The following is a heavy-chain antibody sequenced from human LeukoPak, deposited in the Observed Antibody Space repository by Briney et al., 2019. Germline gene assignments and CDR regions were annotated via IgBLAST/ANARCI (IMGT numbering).Heavy chain of an antibody. CDR3: ARIPGGYCSSTSCYPDY. J-gene: IGHJ4*02. CDR1: GYSFTSYW. Sequence: GESLKISCKGSGYSFTSYWIGWVRQMPGKGLEWMGVMYPGDSDTRYSPSFQGQVTISADKSISTAYLQWSSLKASDTAMYYCARIPGGYCSSTSCYPDYWGQGTLVTVSS. CDR2: MYPGDSDT. V-gene: IGHV5-51*01. D-gene: IGHD2-2*01.